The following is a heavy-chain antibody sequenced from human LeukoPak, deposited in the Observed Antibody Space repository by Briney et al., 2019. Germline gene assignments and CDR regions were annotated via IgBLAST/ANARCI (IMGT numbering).Heavy chain of an antibody. D-gene: IGHD6-19*01. CDR2: IYHSGST. CDR3: ARAVFGQWLIGALDY. J-gene: IGHJ4*02. V-gene: IGHV4-38-2*02. Sequence: SETLSLTCTVSGYSISSGYYWGWIRQPPGKGLEWIGSIYHSGSTYYNPSLKSRVTISVDTSKNQFSLKLSSVTAADTAVYYCARAVFGQWLIGALDYWGQGTLVTVSS. CDR1: GYSISSGYY.